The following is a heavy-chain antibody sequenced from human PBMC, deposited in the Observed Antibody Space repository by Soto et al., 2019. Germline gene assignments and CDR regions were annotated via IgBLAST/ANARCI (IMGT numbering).Heavy chain of an antibody. CDR3: GTPAGGGGY. J-gene: IGHJ4*02. V-gene: IGHV3-53*01. CDR1: GFTVSNNY. D-gene: IGHD3-10*01. CDR2: IYSGGYT. Sequence: EVQLVESGGGLIQPGGSLRLSCAVSGFTVSNNYMSWVRQAPGKGLEGVSVIYSGGYTAYGDSVKGRFTISRDNSKNTPFLKINSPGAADTAVFYWGTPAGGGGYWGQGTLVTVSS.